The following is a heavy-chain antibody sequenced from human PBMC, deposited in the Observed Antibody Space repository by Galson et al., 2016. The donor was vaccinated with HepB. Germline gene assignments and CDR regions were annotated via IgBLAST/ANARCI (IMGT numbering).Heavy chain of an antibody. CDR2: IIPIFSPA. Sequence: SVKVSCKASGGTFSNYGFNWVRQAPGQGLEWMGGIIPIFSPANYAQKFQGRITIIADESTTTVYMELSSLRSEDTAVYYCATDILTGYHAFHIWGQGTMVTVSP. D-gene: IGHD3-9*01. J-gene: IGHJ3*02. V-gene: IGHV1-69*13. CDR1: GGTFSNYG. CDR3: ATDILTGYHAFHI.